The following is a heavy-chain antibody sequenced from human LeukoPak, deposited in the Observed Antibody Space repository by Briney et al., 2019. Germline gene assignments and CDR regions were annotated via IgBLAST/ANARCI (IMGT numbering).Heavy chain of an antibody. J-gene: IGHJ4*02. D-gene: IGHD3-10*01. CDR1: GFTFRDYY. CDR2: ISSSSSYI. CDR3: VKDLAGTYSFDY. V-gene: IGHV3-11*06. Sequence: GGSLRLSRVASGFTFRDYYMGWIRRAPGKGLEWVSYISSSSSYIDYADSVKGRFTISRDNSKNTLYLQVSSLRVEDTAVYYCVKDLAGTYSFDYWGQGTLVTVSS.